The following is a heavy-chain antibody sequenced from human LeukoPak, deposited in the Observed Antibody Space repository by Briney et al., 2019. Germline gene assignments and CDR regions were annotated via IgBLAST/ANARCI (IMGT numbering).Heavy chain of an antibody. CDR3: VWVRGYNYALDP. V-gene: IGHV3-15*01. J-gene: IGHJ5*02. D-gene: IGHD5-18*01. Sequence: GGSLRLSCAASGFTVSNAWMSWVRQAPGKGLEWVGRIKSKGDGETTDYTAPVKGRFTISRDDSKTTLFLQMNSLKTEDTAVYYCVWVRGYNYALDPWSQGTLVTVSS. CDR2: IKSKGDGETT. CDR1: GFTVSNAW.